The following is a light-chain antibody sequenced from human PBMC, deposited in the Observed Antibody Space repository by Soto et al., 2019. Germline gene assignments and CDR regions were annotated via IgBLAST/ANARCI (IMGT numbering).Light chain of an antibody. CDR2: GAS. J-gene: IGKJ4*01. CDR1: QSVSNN. CDR3: QQYNSWPLT. V-gene: IGKV3-15*01. Sequence: EIVMTQSPATQSVSPGERATLSGRVSQSVSNNLAWYQQKPGQAPRLLIYGASTRATGIPARFSGSGSGTEFTLTISSLQSEDFAVYYCQQYNSWPLTFGGGTKVAIK.